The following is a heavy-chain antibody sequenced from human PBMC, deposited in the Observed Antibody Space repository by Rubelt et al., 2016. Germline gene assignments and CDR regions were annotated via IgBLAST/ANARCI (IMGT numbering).Heavy chain of an antibody. CDR3: ARVGNTAMVVVNYYYGMDG. CDR2: ISYDGSNK. J-gene: IGHJ6*02. V-gene: IGHV3-30*04. D-gene: IGHD5-18*01. CDR1: GFTFSSYA. Sequence: GQLVESGGGVVQLGRSLRLSCAASGFTFSSYAMHWVRQAPGKGLEWVAVISYDGSNKYYADSVKGRFTISRDNSKNTLYLQMNSLRAEDTAVYYCARVGNTAMVVVNYYYGMDGWGQGTTVTVSS.